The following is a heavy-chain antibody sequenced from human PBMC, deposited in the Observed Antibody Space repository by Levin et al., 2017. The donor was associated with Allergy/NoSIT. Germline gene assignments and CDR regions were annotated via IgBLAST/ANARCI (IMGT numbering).Heavy chain of an antibody. V-gene: IGHV2-70*04. D-gene: IGHD3-10*01. CDR2: IDWDDHK. CDR1: GFSLSTSGML. Sequence: SFPPLFLSTQTLTLTCTFSGFSLSTSGMLFLFLLPPPLPSLALLARIDWDDHKFYSTSLKTRLTISKVTSKNQVVLTMTNMDPVDTATYYCARTTVPLGSGNYSFDYWGQGTLVTVSS. CDR3: ARTTVPLGSGNYSFDY. J-gene: IGHJ4*02.